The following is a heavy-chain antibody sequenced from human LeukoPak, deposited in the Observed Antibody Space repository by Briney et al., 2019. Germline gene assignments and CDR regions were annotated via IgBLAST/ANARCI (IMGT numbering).Heavy chain of an antibody. Sequence: GGSLRLSCVASGFTFTNAWMTWVRQSPGMGLEWVGRIKSNTNGGTSDDAAPVKGRFAISRDDSKNTLYLQMNSLKPEDTAMYYCTTHSVTVTGTHFWGQGALVTVSS. CDR1: GFTFTNAW. D-gene: IGHD6-19*01. CDR3: TTHSVTVTGTHF. J-gene: IGHJ4*01. V-gene: IGHV3-15*07. CDR2: IKSNTNGGTS.